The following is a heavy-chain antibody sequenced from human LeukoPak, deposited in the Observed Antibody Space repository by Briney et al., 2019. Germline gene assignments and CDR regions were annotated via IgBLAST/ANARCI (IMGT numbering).Heavy chain of an antibody. V-gene: IGHV4-59*01. Sequence: SETLSLTCTVSGGSISSYHWSWIRQPPGKGLEWIGYIYYSGSTNYNPSLKSRVTISVDTSKNQFSLKLSSVTAADTAVYYCARVRDFYYFDYWGQGTLVTVSS. CDR2: IYYSGST. J-gene: IGHJ4*02. CDR3: ARVRDFYYFDY. CDR1: GGSISSYH. D-gene: IGHD3-10*01.